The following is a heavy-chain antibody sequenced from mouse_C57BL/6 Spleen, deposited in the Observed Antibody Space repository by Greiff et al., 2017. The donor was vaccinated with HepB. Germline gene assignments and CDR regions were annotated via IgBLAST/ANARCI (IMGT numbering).Heavy chain of an antibody. J-gene: IGHJ3*01. Sequence: VVKPGASVKISCKASGYAFSSSWMNWVKQRPGKGLEWIGRIYPGDGDTNYNGKFKGKATLTADKSSSTAYMQLSSLTSEDSAVYFCARSYYYGSSPFAYWGQGTLFTVSA. CDR3: ARSYYYGSSPFAY. CDR1: GYAFSSSW. V-gene: IGHV1-82*01. CDR2: IYPGDGDT. D-gene: IGHD1-1*01.